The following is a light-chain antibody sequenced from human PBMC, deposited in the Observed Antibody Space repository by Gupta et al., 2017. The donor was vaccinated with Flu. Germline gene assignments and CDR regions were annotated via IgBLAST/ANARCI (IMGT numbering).Light chain of an antibody. V-gene: IGKV3-20*01. CDR2: GAS. CDR1: QTVYNNY. J-gene: IGKJ2*03. CDR3: QQYGLSLHS. Sequence: IVFTHSPGTLSLSPGERATLSCRASQTVYNNYLAWYQQKPGQAPRLLIHGASTRGTGIPDRFIGSGFGTDFTLTITRLEPEDSAVYHCQQYGLSLHSFGQGTKLEIK.